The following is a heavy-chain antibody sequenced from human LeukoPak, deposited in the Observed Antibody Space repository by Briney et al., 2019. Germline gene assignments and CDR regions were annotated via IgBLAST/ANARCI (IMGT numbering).Heavy chain of an antibody. D-gene: IGHD1-26*01. CDR1: GFTFSSYG. V-gene: IGHV3-30*02. Sequence: GGSLRLSCAASGFTFSSYGMHWVRQAPGKGLEWVAFIRYDGSNKYYADSVKGRFTISRDNSKNTLYLQMNSLRAEDTAVYYCARPYLALGGSHPSVWGQGTLVTVSS. CDR3: ARPYLALGGSHPSV. CDR2: IRYDGSNK. J-gene: IGHJ4*02.